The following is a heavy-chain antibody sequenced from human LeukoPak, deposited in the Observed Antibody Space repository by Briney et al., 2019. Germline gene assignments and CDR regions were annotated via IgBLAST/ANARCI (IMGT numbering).Heavy chain of an antibody. J-gene: IGHJ4*02. CDR2: IFQGGTT. D-gene: IGHD5-18*01. Sequence: PSETLSLTCTVSGYSIRSGFYWGWIRQAPGKGLEWIGSIFQGGTTFYNPSLKGRVIISADTSNNEFSLKLSSVTAADTAVYYCARIGTAMIDYWGQGTLVTVSS. V-gene: IGHV4-38-2*02. CDR1: GYSIRSGFY. CDR3: ARIGTAMIDY.